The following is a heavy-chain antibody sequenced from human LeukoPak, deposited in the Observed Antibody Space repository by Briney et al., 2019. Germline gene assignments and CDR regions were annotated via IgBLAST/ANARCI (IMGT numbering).Heavy chain of an antibody. CDR3: ARDRAVVVVAAILSY. CDR1: VYIFTGYY. D-gene: IGHD2-15*01. Sequence: GASVKVSCKASVYIFTGYYMHWVRQAPGQGLDWMGWINPNSGGTNYAQKFQGRVTMTRDTSISTAYMELSRLRSDDTAVYYCARDRAVVVVAAILSYWGQGTLVTVSS. CDR2: INPNSGGT. V-gene: IGHV1-2*02. J-gene: IGHJ4*02.